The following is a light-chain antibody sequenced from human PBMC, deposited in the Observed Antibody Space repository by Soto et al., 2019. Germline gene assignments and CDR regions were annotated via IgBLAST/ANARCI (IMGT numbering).Light chain of an antibody. V-gene: IGKV1-33*01. CDR1: QDISEY. J-gene: IGKJ2*01. Sequence: DIQMTQSPSSLSASVGDRVTITCQASQDISEYLNWYQQKPGKAPNLLIYDASNLEAGVPSRFSGGGSGTDYTLTISSLQPEDIGTYFCQQYDNLPLTFGQGTKLEIK. CDR2: DAS. CDR3: QQYDNLPLT.